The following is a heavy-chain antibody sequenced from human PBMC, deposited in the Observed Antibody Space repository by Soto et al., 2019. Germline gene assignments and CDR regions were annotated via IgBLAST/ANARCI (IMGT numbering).Heavy chain of an antibody. D-gene: IGHD3-10*01. J-gene: IGHJ4*02. CDR3: ARDLGFGLSDY. Sequence: KFQGRVTITRDTSASTAYMELSSLRSEDTAVYYCARDLGFGLSDYWGQVTLVTVSS. V-gene: IGHV1-3*01.